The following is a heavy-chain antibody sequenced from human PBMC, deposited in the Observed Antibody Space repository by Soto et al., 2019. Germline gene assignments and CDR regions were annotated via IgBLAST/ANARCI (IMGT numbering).Heavy chain of an antibody. CDR2: ISAYNGNT. D-gene: IGHD2-21*02. CDR1: GYTFTSYG. CDR3: AGTGSGIIVVVTDFGY. V-gene: IGHV1-18*01. Sequence: GASVKVSCKASGYTFTSYGISWVRQAPGQGLEWMGWISAYNGNTNYAQKHQGRVTMTTDTSTSTANMELRSLRSDDTAVYYCAGTGSGIIVVVTDFGYWGQGTLVTV. J-gene: IGHJ4*02.